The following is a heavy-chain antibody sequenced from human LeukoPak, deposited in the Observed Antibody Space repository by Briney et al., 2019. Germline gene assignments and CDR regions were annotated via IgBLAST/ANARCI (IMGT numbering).Heavy chain of an antibody. J-gene: IGHJ4*02. V-gene: IGHV3-74*01. CDR3: ARGPNSNWSGLDF. CDR1: GFSFSGHW. D-gene: IGHD6-6*01. Sequence: GGSLRLSCAASGFSFSGHWMHWARHLPGKGLVWVSRISPTGSTTSYADSVKGRFTVSRDNAKNTLYLQVNNLRAEDTAVYYCARGPNSNWSGLDFWGQGTLLTVSS. CDR2: ISPTGSTT.